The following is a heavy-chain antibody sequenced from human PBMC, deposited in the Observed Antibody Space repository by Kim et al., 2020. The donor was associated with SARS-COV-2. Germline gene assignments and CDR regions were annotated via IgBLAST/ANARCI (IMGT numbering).Heavy chain of an antibody. D-gene: IGHD2-21*02. CDR1: GFNFNRHG. J-gene: IGHJ6*02. Sequence: GGSLRLSCAASGFNFNRHGFHWVRQVPGKGPEWLAVISYDGSSKFYRASVKGRFTISRDNSKNSVSLQMKSLTLEDTAVYYCARLPLHYYGMDVWGQGTTVIVS. V-gene: IGHV3-30*03. CDR3: ARLPLHYYGMDV. CDR2: ISYDGSSK.